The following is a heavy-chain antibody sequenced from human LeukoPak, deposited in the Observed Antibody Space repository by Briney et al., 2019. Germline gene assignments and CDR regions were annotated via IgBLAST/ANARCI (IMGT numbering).Heavy chain of an antibody. J-gene: IGHJ4*02. V-gene: IGHV1-46*01. Sequence: ASVKVSCKASGYTFTSYYMHWVRQAPGQGLEWMGIINPSGGSTSYAQKFQGRVTMTRDMSTSTVYMELSSLRSEDTAVYYCARDSYSSASGRNGPYDCWGQGTLVTVSS. CDR2: INPSGGST. D-gene: IGHD6-19*01. CDR3: ARDSYSSASGRNGPYDC. CDR1: GYTFTSYY.